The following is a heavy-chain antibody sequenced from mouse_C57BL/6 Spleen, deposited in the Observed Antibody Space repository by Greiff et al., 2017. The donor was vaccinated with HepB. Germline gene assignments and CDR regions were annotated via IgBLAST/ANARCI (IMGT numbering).Heavy chain of an antibody. J-gene: IGHJ2*01. Sequence: VQLQQSDAELVKPGASVKISCKVSGYTFTDHTIHWMKQRPEQGLDWIGYIYPRDGSTKYNEKFKGKATLTADKSSSTAYMQLNSLTSEDSAVYFCASEVYGSSYGYFDYWGQGTTLTVSS. CDR1: GYTFTDHT. CDR3: ASEVYGSSYGYFDY. V-gene: IGHV1-78*01. D-gene: IGHD1-1*01. CDR2: IYPRDGST.